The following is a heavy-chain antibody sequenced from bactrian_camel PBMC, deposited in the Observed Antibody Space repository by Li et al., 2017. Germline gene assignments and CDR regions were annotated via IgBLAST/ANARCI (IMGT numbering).Heavy chain of an antibody. V-gene: IGHV3S54*01. CDR2: VYPHSGGT. CDR1: VRIYRGLS. D-gene: IGHD6*01. J-gene: IGHJ4*01. CDR3: AVAFAQLTYARDWYCPSEYRY. Sequence: HVQLVESGGGSAQPGGSLSLSCELSVRIYRGLSMAWFRQAPGKEREGVAWVYPHSGGTEYAASVKGRFTTSRDNSKNTHYLQMDRLKPEDTATYFCAVAFAQLTYARDWYCPSEYRYWGQGTQVTVS.